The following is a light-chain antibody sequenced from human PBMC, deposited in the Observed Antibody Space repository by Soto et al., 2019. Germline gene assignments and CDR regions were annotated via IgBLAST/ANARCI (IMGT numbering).Light chain of an antibody. CDR2: EVS. V-gene: IGLV2-14*01. CDR1: SSDVGGHNY. CDR3: SSYAAGSTAYV. J-gene: IGLJ1*01. Sequence: QSALTQPASVSGSPGQSITISCTGTSSDVGGHNYVSWYQHHADKAPKLMIYEVSNRPSGVSNRFSGSKSGNTASLTISGLQAEDEADYYCSSYAAGSTAYVFGVGTKVTVL.